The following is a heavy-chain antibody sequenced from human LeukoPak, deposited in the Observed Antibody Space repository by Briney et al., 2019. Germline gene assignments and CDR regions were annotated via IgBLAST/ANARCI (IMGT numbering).Heavy chain of an antibody. CDR3: VRGRYSSGWFKDKNWFDP. J-gene: IGHJ5*02. D-gene: IGHD6-19*01. CDR1: GGSISSSSYY. V-gene: IGHV4-39*07. CDR2: IYYSGST. Sequence: PSETLSLTCTVSGGSISSSSYYWGWIRQPPGKGLEWIGSIYYSGSTYYNPSLKSRVTISVDTSKNQFSVKLSSVTAADTAVYYCVRGRYSSGWFKDKNWFDPWGQGIPVTVSS.